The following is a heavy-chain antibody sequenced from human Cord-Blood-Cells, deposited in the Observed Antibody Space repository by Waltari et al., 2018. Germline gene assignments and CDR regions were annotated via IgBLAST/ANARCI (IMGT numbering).Heavy chain of an antibody. Sequence: QVQLVQSGAEVKKPGASVKVSCTASGYPFTSYGISWVRQAPGQGLEWMGWISAYNGNTNYAQKLQGRVTMTTDTSTSTAYMELRSLRSDDTAVYYCARDGVGGGSYYYYYGMDVWGQGTTVTVSS. CDR3: ARDGVGGGSYYYYYGMDV. D-gene: IGHD2-15*01. CDR1: GYPFTSYG. J-gene: IGHJ6*02. CDR2: ISAYNGNT. V-gene: IGHV1-18*01.